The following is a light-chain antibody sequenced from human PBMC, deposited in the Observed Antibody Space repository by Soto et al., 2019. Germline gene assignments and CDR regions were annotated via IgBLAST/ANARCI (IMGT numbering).Light chain of an antibody. CDR2: RAS. J-gene: IGKJ1*01. V-gene: IGKV3-20*01. CDR3: QQYVGSPRT. CDR1: QSVSSSY. Sequence: EIVLTQSPGTLSLSPGERATLSCRASQSVSSSYLAWYQQKPGQAPRLLIYRASSRAAGISGSFSGSGSGTEFTLTITSLQPEDFAVYYCQQYVGSPRTFGQGTKVDIK.